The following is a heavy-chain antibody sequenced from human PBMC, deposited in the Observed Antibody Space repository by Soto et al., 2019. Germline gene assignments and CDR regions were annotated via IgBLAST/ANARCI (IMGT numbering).Heavy chain of an antibody. J-gene: IGHJ6*02. CDR3: AREGNRIAARRGRDYYYGMDV. Sequence: GGSLRLSCAASGFTFSSYGMHWVRQAPGKGLEWVAVIWYDGSNKYYADSVKGRFTISRDNSKNTLYLQMNSLRAEDTAVYYCAREGNRIAARRGRDYYYGMDVWGQGTTVTVSS. V-gene: IGHV3-33*01. CDR2: IWYDGSNK. CDR1: GFTFSSYG. D-gene: IGHD6-6*01.